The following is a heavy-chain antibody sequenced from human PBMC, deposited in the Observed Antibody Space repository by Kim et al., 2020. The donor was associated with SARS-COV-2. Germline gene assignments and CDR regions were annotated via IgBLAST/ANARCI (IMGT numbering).Heavy chain of an antibody. CDR1: GFKFSNFS. V-gene: IGHV3-21*01. CDR2: IDKSSTYI. CDR3: AKGTRMPPQPGFDS. Sequence: GGSLRLSCAASGFKFSNFSMAWVRQAPGKGLEWVSAIDKSSTYIYNADSVRGRLTISRDNAKNSLYLQMNSLRVDDTAVYYCAKGTRMPPQPGFDSVGQGTLVTVSS. D-gene: IGHD1-1*01. J-gene: IGHJ5*01.